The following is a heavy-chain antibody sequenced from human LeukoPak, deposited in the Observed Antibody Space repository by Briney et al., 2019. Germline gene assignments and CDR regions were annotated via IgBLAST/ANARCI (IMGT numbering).Heavy chain of an antibody. D-gene: IGHD3-10*01. CDR2: MSRSGDII. Sequence: GGSLRLSCAASRFTFSSYNMNWVRQVPGKGLESVSYMSRSGDIIYYADSVKGRFTISRDNAKNSLYLQMNSLRAEDTAVYYCARDVYYGSGSPRLDYWGQGTLVTVSS. CDR1: RFTFSSYN. CDR3: ARDVYYGSGSPRLDY. V-gene: IGHV3-48*01. J-gene: IGHJ4*02.